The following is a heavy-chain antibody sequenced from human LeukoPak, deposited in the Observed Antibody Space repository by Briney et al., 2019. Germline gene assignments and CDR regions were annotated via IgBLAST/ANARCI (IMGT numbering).Heavy chain of an antibody. CDR3: ARERVQGIAVAGTFGDAFDI. Sequence: ASVKVSCKASGYTFTGYYMHWVRQAPGQGLEWMGRINPNSGGTNYAQKFQGRVTMTRDTSISTAYMELSRLRSDYTAVYYCARERVQGIAVAGTFGDAFDIWGQGTMVTVSS. J-gene: IGHJ3*02. D-gene: IGHD6-19*01. V-gene: IGHV1-2*06. CDR2: INPNSGGT. CDR1: GYTFTGYY.